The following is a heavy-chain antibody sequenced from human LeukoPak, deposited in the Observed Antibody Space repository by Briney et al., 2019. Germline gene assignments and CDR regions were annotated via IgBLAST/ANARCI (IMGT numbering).Heavy chain of an antibody. CDR3: AREVITPGDSDGFDL. D-gene: IGHD2-2*01. CDR1: GGSISRANHF. V-gene: IGHV4-30-4*08. CDR2: IHYDGRA. J-gene: IGHJ3*01. Sequence: PQTLSLTCTVSGGSISRANHFWSWVRQSPGEGLEWIGYIHYDGRAHYNPSPKSRVSMSLDMSKNQFSLSLSSVTAADTAIYYCAREVITPGDSDGFDLWGQGTMVSVSS.